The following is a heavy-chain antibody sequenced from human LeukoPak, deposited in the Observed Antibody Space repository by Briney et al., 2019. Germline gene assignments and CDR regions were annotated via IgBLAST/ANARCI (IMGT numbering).Heavy chain of an antibody. CDR3: ARREPIIAAATTGGWFDP. V-gene: IGHV4-39*01. CDR1: GGSIRSSGHY. Sequence: SEILSLTCTASGGSIRSSGHYWGWLRQPPGKGLEWIGSVHYSGSTYYNPSLKSRVTISLDTSKNQFSLNLNSVTAADTAVYYCARREPIIAAATTGGWFDPWGQGTPVSVSS. CDR2: VHYSGST. J-gene: IGHJ5*02. D-gene: IGHD6-13*01.